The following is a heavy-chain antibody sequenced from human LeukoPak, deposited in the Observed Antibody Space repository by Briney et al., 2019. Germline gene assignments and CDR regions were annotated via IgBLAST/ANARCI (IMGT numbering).Heavy chain of an antibody. J-gene: IGHJ4*02. CDR3: ASFDYYDSSGYYYRFDY. V-gene: IGHV7-4-1*02. D-gene: IGHD3-22*01. CDR1: GYTFTKYA. Sequence: GASVKVSCKASGYTFTKYAMNWVRQAPGQGLEWMGWINTNTGNPTYAQGFTGRFVFSLDTSVSTAYLQISSLKAEDTAVYYCASFDYYDSSGYYYRFDYWGQGTLVTVSS. CDR2: INTNTGNP.